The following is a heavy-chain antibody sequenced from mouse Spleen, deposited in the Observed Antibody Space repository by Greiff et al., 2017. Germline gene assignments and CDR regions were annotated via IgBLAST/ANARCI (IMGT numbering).Heavy chain of an antibody. CDR2: ISYDGSN. CDR3: ARGGSEGFDY. V-gene: IGHV3-6*01. CDR1: GYSITSGYY. Sequence: EVQLQESGPGLVKPSQSLSLTCSVTGYSITSGYYWNWIRQFPGNKLEWMGYISYDGSNNYNPSLKNRISITRDTSKNQFFLKLNSVTTEDTATYYCARGGSEGFDYWGQGTTLTVSS. D-gene: IGHD1-1*01. J-gene: IGHJ2*01.